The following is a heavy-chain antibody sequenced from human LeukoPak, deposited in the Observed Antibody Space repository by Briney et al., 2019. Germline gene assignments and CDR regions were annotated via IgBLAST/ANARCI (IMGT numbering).Heavy chain of an antibody. D-gene: IGHD1-7*01. J-gene: IGHJ3*02. CDR3: ARRWNYKDAFDI. V-gene: IGHV4-61*02. Sequence: SESLSLTCDVPGGFISSGTHYWTWVRQPVGKGLEWLGRVFTSGNPTYNSSLKSRLTISIDKSKNQFSLKLSSVTAADTAVYYCARRWNYKDAFDIWGRGTMVTVSS. CDR2: VFTSGNP. CDR1: GGFISSGTHY.